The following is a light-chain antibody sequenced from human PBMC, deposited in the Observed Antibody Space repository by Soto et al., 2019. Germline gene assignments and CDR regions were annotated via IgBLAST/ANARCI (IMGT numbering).Light chain of an antibody. CDR3: CSFAGSYTVYV. CDR1: SSDVGGYKY. J-gene: IGLJ1*01. Sequence: QSVLTQPRSVSGSPGQSVTISCTGTSSDVGGYKYVSWYQQHPGKAPKLMIYDVSKRPSGVPDRFSGSKSGNTASLTISGLQAEDEADYYCCSFAGSYTVYVFGTGTKLTVL. V-gene: IGLV2-11*01. CDR2: DVS.